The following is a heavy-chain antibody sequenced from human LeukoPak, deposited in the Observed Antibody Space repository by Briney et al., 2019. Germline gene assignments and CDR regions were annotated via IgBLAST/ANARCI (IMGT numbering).Heavy chain of an antibody. V-gene: IGHV3-7*01. D-gene: IGHD4-11*01. CDR1: GFTFSNYW. CDR3: ATYSTRNAREFQS. CDR2: IKTDASEK. Sequence: GGSLRLSCAASGFTFSNYWMSWVRQAPGKGLEWVANIKTDASEKYYADSVKGRFTISRDNAKNSLYLQMNSLRAEDTAVYYCATYSTRNAREFQSWGQGTLVTVSS. J-gene: IGHJ1*01.